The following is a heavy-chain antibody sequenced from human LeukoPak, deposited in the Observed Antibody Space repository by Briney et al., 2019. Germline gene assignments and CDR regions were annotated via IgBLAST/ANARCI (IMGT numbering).Heavy chain of an antibody. CDR1: GYSFTSYW. CDR3: ARLRSLAYDADMDV. CDR2: IKAGDADT. J-gene: IGHJ6*02. Sequence: GDALQISCKCSGYSFTSYWIGWVRPMPGTGVEGMGIIKAGDADTRYSPSSKAQVTISAAKSISTAYLQWSSLKASDTAMYYCARLRSLAYDADMDVWGQGTTVTVSS. V-gene: IGHV5-51*01. D-gene: IGHD2-21*01.